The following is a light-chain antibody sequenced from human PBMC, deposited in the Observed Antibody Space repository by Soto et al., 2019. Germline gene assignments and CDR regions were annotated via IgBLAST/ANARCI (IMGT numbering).Light chain of an antibody. CDR1: QSISNY. CDR2: DAS. V-gene: IGKV1-39*01. CDR3: QQSFITPRT. Sequence: DIQMTQSPSSLSASVGVRVTITCRASQSISNYLNWYQHKLGKAPKLLIYDASRLQSGVASRFSGSGSGTDFTLTISRLQPEDFATYCCQQSFITPRTFGQGTKVDIK. J-gene: IGKJ1*01.